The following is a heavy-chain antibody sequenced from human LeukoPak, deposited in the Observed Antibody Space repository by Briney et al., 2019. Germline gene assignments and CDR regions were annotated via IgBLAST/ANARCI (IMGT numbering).Heavy chain of an antibody. V-gene: IGHV3-30*18. CDR2: ISYDGSNK. D-gene: IGHD6-19*01. CDR3: AKDFVKVLADVYGMDV. CDR1: GFIFSNYG. J-gene: IGHJ6*04. Sequence: PGRSLRLSCAASGFIFSNYGMHWVRQAPGKGLEWVAVISYDGSNKYYGDSVKGRFTISRDNSKNTLYLQMNSLRPEDTAVYYCAKDFVKVLADVYGMDVWGKGTPATVS.